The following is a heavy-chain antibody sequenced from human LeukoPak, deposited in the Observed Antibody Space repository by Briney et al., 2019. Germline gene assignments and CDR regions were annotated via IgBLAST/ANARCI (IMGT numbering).Heavy chain of an antibody. CDR3: TTEGRYSSSWYGRDY. CDR1: GFTFSNAW. CDR2: IKSKTDGGTT. D-gene: IGHD6-13*01. J-gene: IGHJ4*02. V-gene: IGHV3-15*01. Sequence: GGSLRLSCAASGFTFSNAWMSWVRQAPGKGLEWVGRIKSKTDGGTTDYAAPVKGRFTISRDDSKNTLYLQMNSLKTEDTAVYYCTTEGRYSSSWYGRDYWGQGTLVTVSS.